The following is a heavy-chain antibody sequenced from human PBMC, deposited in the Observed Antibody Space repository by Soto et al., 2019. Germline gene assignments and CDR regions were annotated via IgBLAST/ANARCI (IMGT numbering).Heavy chain of an antibody. CDR3: AIKYSSGWSYYYYGMDV. Sequence: PGGSLRLSCAASGFTFSSYAMSWVRQAPGKGLEWVSAISGSGGSTYYADSVKGRFTISRDNSKNTLYLQMNSLRAEDTAVYFFAIKYSSGWSYYYYGMDVWGQGTTVTVSS. J-gene: IGHJ6*02. V-gene: IGHV3-23*01. CDR2: ISGSGGST. CDR1: GFTFSSYA. D-gene: IGHD6-19*01.